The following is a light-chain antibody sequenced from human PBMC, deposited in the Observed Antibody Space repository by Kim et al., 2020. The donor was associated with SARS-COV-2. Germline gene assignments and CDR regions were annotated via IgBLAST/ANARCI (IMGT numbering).Light chain of an antibody. Sequence: QSALTQPPSASGSPGQSVTISCSGTSSDVGGYKYVSWYQQHPGKAPKLIIYEVSERPSGVPDRFSGSKSGNTASLIVSGLQAEDEADYYCCSYAGSSNWLFGGGTQLTVL. CDR3: CSYAGSSNWL. V-gene: IGLV2-8*01. J-gene: IGLJ3*02. CDR1: SSDVGGYKY. CDR2: EVS.